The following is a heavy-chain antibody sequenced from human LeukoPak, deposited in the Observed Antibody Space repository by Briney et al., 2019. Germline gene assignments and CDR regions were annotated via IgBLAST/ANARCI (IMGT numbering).Heavy chain of an antibody. D-gene: IGHD2-2*01. V-gene: IGHV3-23*01. J-gene: IGHJ4*02. CDR1: GFTFNSYA. CDR2: ISGSGNRI. Sequence: PGGSLRLSCAASGFTFNSYAMSWVRQAPGKGLEWVSAISGSGNRIYYADSVKGRFTISRDNSKNTLYLQMNSLRVEDTAVYYCAKGGDIVVVPAATLDYWVQGTLVTVSS. CDR3: AKGGDIVVVPAATLDY.